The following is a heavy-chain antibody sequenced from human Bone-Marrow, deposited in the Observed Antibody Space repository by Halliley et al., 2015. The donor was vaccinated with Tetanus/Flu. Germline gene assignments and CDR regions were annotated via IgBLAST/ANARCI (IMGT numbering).Heavy chain of an antibody. CDR1: GDSITTRNW. CDR2: VYHNGVS. V-gene: IGHV4-4*02. CDR3: ARDHYPKAGISGRLNWCES. Sequence: TLSLTCTVSGDSITTRNWWSWIRQSPGKGLEWIAEVYHNGVSNSNPSLQSRVTVSIDTSKNQFSLQLTSVTAADTAVYYCARDHYPKAGISGRLNWCESGGQGTLVTVSS. D-gene: IGHD2-21*01. J-gene: IGHJ5*01.